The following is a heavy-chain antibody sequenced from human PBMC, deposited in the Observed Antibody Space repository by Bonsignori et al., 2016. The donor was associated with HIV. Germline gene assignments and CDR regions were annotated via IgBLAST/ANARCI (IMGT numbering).Heavy chain of an antibody. J-gene: IGHJ4*02. V-gene: IGHV3-53*01. CDR3: ARVSSGFDSWRYFDS. CDR2: IFGSGNT. CDR1: GFIVSSNY. D-gene: IGHD5-12*01. Sequence: EVRLVESGGGLIQPGGSLRLSCAASGFIVSSNYMSWVRQAPGKGLEWVSVIFGSGNTYLADSVKGRFTISRDNSKNMLYLQMNSLRAEDTAVYYCARVSSGFDSWRYFDSWGQG.